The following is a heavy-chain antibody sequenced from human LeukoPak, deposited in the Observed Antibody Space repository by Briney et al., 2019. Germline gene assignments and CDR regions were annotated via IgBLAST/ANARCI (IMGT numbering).Heavy chain of an antibody. CDR2: VWNDGSTR. J-gene: IGHJ3*01. Sequence: PGGSLRLSCAASGFMFSNYVIHWVRQAPGKGLEWVAYVWNDGSTRWYADSVKGRFTVSRDNSRNTLYLQMDSLRVEDTALYYCAKDVNSDYPRAHAFHAWGQGTMVTVSS. D-gene: IGHD4-11*01. CDR1: GFMFSNYV. CDR3: AKDVNSDYPRAHAFHA. V-gene: IGHV3-30*02.